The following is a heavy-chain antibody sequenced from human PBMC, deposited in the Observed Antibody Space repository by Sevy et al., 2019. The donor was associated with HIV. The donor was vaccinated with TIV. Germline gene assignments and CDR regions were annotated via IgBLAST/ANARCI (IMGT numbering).Heavy chain of an antibody. V-gene: IGHV4-59*08. CDR2: IYYNGHI. CDR1: GGSITSLY. D-gene: IGHD1-26*01. Sequence: SETLSLTCTVSGGSITSLYXXXXXQPPGKGLEWIANIYYNGHINYNPSLKSRVTLSLDTSKNQFSLRLSSVTAADTAMYYCAGENAWGRGYSWGQGTLVTVSS. CDR3: AGENAWGRGYS. J-gene: IGHJ4*02.